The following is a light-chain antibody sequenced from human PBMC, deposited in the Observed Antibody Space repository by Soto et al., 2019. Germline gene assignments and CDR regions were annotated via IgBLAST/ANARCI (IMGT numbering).Light chain of an antibody. CDR1: STDVGGYNY. Sequence: QSALTQPASVSGSPGQSIAISCTGTSTDVGGYNYVSWYQQHPGKAPKLMIYEVSNRPSGVSNRFSGAKSGNTASLTISGLQAEDEDDYYCSSYTSDSTLVFGGGTKLTVL. V-gene: IGLV2-14*01. CDR2: EVS. CDR3: SSYTSDSTLV. J-gene: IGLJ3*02.